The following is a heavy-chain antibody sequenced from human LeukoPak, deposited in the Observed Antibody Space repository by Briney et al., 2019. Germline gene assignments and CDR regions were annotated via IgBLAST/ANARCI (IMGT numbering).Heavy chain of an antibody. CDR2: IRSKASSYAT. Sequence: GGSLRLSCAASGFTFSGSAMHWVRQASGKGLEWVGRIRSKASSYATAYAASVKGRFTISRDNSKNTLYLQMNSLRAEDTAEYYCATEVLVTAIYYAFDIWGQGTMVTVSS. J-gene: IGHJ3*02. CDR1: GFTFSGSA. D-gene: IGHD2-21*02. CDR3: ATEVLVTAIYYAFDI. V-gene: IGHV3-73*01.